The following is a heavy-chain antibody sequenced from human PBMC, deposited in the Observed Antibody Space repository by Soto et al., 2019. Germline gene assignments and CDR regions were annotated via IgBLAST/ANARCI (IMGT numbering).Heavy chain of an antibody. CDR1: GGTFSSYA. D-gene: IGHD2-2*01. Sequence: QVQLVQSGAEVKKPGSSVKVSCKASGGTFSSYAISWVRQAPGQGLEWMGGIIPISDTTNYAQKFQGGVTITADKSTSTAYMELSSLRSEDTAVYYCARAQGSSTSLEIYYYYYYGMDVWGQGTTVTVSS. CDR2: IIPISDTT. V-gene: IGHV1-69*06. CDR3: ARAQGSSTSLEIYYYYYYGMDV. J-gene: IGHJ6*02.